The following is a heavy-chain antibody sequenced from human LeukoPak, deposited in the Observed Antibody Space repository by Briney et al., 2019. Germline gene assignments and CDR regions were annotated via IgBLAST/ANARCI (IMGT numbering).Heavy chain of an antibody. Sequence: SGSLRLSCAASGFTFSSYAMSWVRQAPGKGLEWVSTINDNSGGTYYADSVKGRFSISRDNSKNTLNLQMNSLRAEDTAVYYCAKKLGNYRSPFDYWGQGTLVTVSS. J-gene: IGHJ4*02. CDR2: INDNSGGT. V-gene: IGHV3-23*01. D-gene: IGHD3-16*02. CDR1: GFTFSSYA. CDR3: AKKLGNYRSPFDY.